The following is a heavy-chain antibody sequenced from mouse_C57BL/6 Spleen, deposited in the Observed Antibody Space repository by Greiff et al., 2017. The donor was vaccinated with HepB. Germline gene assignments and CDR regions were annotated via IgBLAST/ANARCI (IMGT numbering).Heavy chain of an antibody. J-gene: IGHJ2*01. V-gene: IGHV1-69*01. CDR2: IDPSDSYT. D-gene: IGHD1-1*01. Sequence: QVQLQQPGAELVMPGASVKLSCKASGYTFTSYWMHWVKQRPGQGLEWIGEIDPSDSYTNYNQKFKGKSTLTVDKSSSTAYMQLSSLTSEDSAVYYCARIYYGSSWNFDYWGQGTTPTVSS. CDR1: GYTFTSYW. CDR3: ARIYYGSSWNFDY.